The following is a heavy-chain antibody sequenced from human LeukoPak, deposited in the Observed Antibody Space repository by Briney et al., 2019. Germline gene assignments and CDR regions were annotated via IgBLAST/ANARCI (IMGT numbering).Heavy chain of an antibody. Sequence: SETLSLTCTVSGGSISSNSHYWGWIRPPPGKGLEWIGSIHYSGTTYYNPSLKSRVTISVDTSKNQFSPKLSSVTAADTAVYYCARGPSGYHNTGGQGTLVTVSS. CDR2: IHYSGTT. D-gene: IGHD5-12*01. CDR3: ARGPSGYHNT. J-gene: IGHJ4*02. V-gene: IGHV4-39*01. CDR1: GGSISSNSHY.